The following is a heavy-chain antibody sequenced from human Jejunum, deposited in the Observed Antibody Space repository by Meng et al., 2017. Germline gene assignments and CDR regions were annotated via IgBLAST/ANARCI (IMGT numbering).Heavy chain of an antibody. J-gene: IGHJ6*02. CDR2: TYHRSKWYS. V-gene: IGHV6-1*01. CDR1: GDSVATNSAA. D-gene: IGHD1-26*01. Sequence: SQTLSLTCVISGDSVATNSAAWNWIRQSPSRGLEWLGRTYHRSKWYSDYGLSVEGRITINADTSRNQFSLQLNSVTPEDTAVYYCAREYELHYYYYGMDVWGQGTTVTVSS. CDR3: AREYELHYYYYGMDV.